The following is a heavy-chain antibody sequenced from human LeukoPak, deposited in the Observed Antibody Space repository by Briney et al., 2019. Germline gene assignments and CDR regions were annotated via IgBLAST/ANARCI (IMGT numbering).Heavy chain of an antibody. CDR2: INPNSGGT. J-gene: IGHJ6*03. D-gene: IGHD3-22*01. CDR3: ARDLGLTYYDSSGYYLDYYYYYMDV. CDR1: GYTFTGYY. Sequence: ASVKVSCKASGYTFTGYYMHWVRQAPGQGLEWMGWINPNSGGTNYAQKFQGRVTMTRDTSISTAYMELSRLRSDDTAVYYCARDLGLTYYDSSGYYLDYYYYYMDVWGKGTTVTVSS. V-gene: IGHV1-2*02.